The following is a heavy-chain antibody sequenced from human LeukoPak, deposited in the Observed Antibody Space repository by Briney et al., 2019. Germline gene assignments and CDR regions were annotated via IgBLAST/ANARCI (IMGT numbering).Heavy chain of an antibody. Sequence: GSSMKVSCKASGGTFSSYAISWVRQAPGQGLEWMGGIIPIFGTANYAQKFQGRVTITADESTSTAYMELSSLRSEDTAVYYCAADHGGSYFPTRFDYWGQGTLVTVSS. V-gene: IGHV1-69*01. CDR2: IIPIFGTA. J-gene: IGHJ4*02. D-gene: IGHD1-26*01. CDR1: GGTFSSYA. CDR3: AADHGGSYFPTRFDY.